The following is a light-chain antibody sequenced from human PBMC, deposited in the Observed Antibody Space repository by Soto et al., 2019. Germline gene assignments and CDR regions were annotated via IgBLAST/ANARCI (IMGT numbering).Light chain of an antibody. CDR3: QQYGNWPLT. CDR2: DTS. J-gene: IGKJ4*01. Sequence: EIVLTQSPGTLSLSPGERASLSCRASQSVGNVLVWYQQKPGQAPSLLLYDTSNRATGIPARFSGSGSGTDFTLTISSLEPEDFAIYYCQQYGNWPLTFGGGTKVEIK. V-gene: IGKV3-11*01. CDR1: QSVGNV.